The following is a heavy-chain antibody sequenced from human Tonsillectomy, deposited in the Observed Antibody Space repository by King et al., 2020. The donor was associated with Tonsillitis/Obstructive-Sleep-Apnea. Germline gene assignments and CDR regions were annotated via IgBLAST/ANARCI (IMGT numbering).Heavy chain of an antibody. CDR1: GYTFSTYW. V-gene: IGHV5-51*03. CDR3: ARRVRRYSGNWFDP. CDR2: IYPDDSDT. Sequence: VQLVESGAEVKKPGDFLRISCEGSGYTFSTYWIGWLRQMPGKGLEWMGIIYPDDSDTRYRPSFQGQVTISADKSISTAYLQWSSLTASDTAIYYCARRVRRYSGNWFDPWGQGTLVTVSP. D-gene: IGHD2-15*01. J-gene: IGHJ5*02.